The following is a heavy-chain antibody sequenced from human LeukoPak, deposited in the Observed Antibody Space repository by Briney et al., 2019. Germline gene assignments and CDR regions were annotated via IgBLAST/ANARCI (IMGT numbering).Heavy chain of an antibody. CDR3: ARGAAAGDY. CDR1: GGSVSSYY. Sequence: SGTLSLTCTVSGGSVSSYYWSWIRQPPGKGLEWIGYIYYSGSTNYNPSLKSRVTISVYTSKNQFSLKLSSVTAADTAVYYCARGAAAGDYWGQGTLVTVSS. CDR2: IYYSGST. V-gene: IGHV4-59*08. J-gene: IGHJ4*02. D-gene: IGHD6-13*01.